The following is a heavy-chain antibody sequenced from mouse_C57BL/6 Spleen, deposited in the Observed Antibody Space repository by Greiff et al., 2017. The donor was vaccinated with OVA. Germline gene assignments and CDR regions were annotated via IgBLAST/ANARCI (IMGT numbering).Heavy chain of an antibody. CDR3: ARDPAQATRYFDY. J-gene: IGHJ2*01. CDR2: ISDGGSYT. CDR1: GFTFSSYA. Sequence: DVMLVESGGGLVKPGGSLKLSCAASGFTFSSYAMSWVRQTPEKRLEWVATISDGGSYTYYPDNVKGRFTISRDNAKNNLYLQMSHLKSEDTAMYYCARDPAQATRYFDYWGQGTTLTVSS. V-gene: IGHV5-4*01. D-gene: IGHD3-2*02.